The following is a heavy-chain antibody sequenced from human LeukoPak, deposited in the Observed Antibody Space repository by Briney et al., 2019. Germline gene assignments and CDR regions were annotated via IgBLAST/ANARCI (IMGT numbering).Heavy chain of an antibody. J-gene: IGHJ4*02. CDR3: VKGLNSFDY. V-gene: IGHV3-48*02. Sequence: PGGSLRLSCAASGFSFSDYSMNWVRQAPGQGLEWVSYISSSSSTIYYADPVKGRFTISRDNAKNSLYLQMNSLRDEDTAVYYCVKGLNSFDYWGQGTLVTVSS. D-gene: IGHD2/OR15-2a*01. CDR1: GFSFSDYS. CDR2: ISSSSSTI.